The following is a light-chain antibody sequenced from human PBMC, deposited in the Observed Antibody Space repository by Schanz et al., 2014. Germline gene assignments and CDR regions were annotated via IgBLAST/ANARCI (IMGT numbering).Light chain of an antibody. CDR1: SSDIGGYNY. J-gene: IGLJ3*02. Sequence: QSALTQPASVSGSPGQSITISCTGTSSDIGGYNYVSWYQQHPGKAPKLMIYDVSNRPSGVSNRFSGSNSGNTASLTISGLQDEDEADYYCSSYTRSSTQVFGGGTKLTVL. V-gene: IGLV2-14*01. CDR3: SSYTRSSTQV. CDR2: DVS.